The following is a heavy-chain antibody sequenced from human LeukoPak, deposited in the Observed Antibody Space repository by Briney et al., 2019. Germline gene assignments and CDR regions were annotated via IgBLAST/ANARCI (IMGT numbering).Heavy chain of an antibody. V-gene: IGHV4-4*02. J-gene: IGHJ4*02. Sequence: SETLSLTCTVSGVSITINYWWSGGRPSPGKGLEWIGEIHHSGSTTYNPSLKSRVTMSLDKSRNQISLKLRSVTAADTAVYYCATPTYFDILSGGWGRGTLVTVSS. D-gene: IGHD3-9*01. CDR3: ATPTYFDILSGG. CDR1: GVSITINYW. CDR2: IHHSGST.